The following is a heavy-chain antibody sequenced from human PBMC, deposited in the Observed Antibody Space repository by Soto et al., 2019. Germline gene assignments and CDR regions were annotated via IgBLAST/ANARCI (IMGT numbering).Heavy chain of an antibody. Sequence: ASVKVSCKASGYTFTSYDINWVRQATGQGLEWMGWMNPNSGNTGYAQKFQGRVTMTRNTSISTAYMELSSLRSEDTAVYYCARGKRLVPAAFRKMDVWGKGTTVTVSS. D-gene: IGHD2-2*01. CDR3: ARGKRLVPAAFRKMDV. CDR1: GYTFTSYD. J-gene: IGHJ6*04. V-gene: IGHV1-8*01. CDR2: MNPNSGNT.